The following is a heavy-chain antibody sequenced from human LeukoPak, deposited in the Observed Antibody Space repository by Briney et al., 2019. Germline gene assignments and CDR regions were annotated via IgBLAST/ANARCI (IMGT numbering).Heavy chain of an antibody. CDR3: ARGPSGYSSGWYLFDY. J-gene: IGHJ4*02. CDR1: GGSFSGYY. D-gene: IGHD6-19*01. V-gene: IGHV4-34*01. CDR2: INHSGST. Sequence: SETLSLTCADYGGSFSGYYWSWIRQPPGKGLEWIGEINHSGSTNYNPSLKSRVTISVDTSKNQFSLKLSSVTAADTAVYYCARGPSGYSSGWYLFDYWGQGTLVTVSS.